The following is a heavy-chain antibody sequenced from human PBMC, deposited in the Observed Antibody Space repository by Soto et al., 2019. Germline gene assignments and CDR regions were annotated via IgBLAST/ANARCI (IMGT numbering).Heavy chain of an antibody. CDR3: ARDIVVVPAAVYYFDY. CDR2: TYYRSKWYN. J-gene: IGHJ4*02. D-gene: IGHD2-2*01. V-gene: IGHV6-1*01. CDR1: GDSVSSNSAA. Sequence: SQTLSLTCAISGDSVSSNSAAWNWIRQSPSRGLEWLGRTYYRSKWYNDYAVSVKSRITINPDTSKNQLSLQLNSVTPEDTAVYYCARDIVVVPAAVYYFDYWGQGTLVTVSS.